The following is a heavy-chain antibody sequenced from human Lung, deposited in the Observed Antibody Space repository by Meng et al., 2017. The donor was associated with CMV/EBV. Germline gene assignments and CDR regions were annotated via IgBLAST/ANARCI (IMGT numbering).Heavy chain of an antibody. CDR3: ARGLGYGDYEMNYLAY. V-gene: IGHV3-21*01. Sequence: GGSXSLXCAASGFTFRVSSMNWVRQAPGKGLEWVASISGNHRHIHYADSVKGRFTISRDNGKESLYLEMNSLRVEDTAVYYCARGLGYGDYEMNYLAYWSQGTLVTVSS. CDR2: ISGNHRHI. CDR1: GFTFRVSS. J-gene: IGHJ4*02. D-gene: IGHD4-17*01.